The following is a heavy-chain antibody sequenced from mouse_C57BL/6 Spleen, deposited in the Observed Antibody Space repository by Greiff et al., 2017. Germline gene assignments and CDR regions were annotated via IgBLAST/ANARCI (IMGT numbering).Heavy chain of an antibody. Sequence: DVKLQESGPGLVKPSQSLSLTCSVTGYSITSGYYWNWIRQFPGNKLEWMGYISYDGSNNYNPSLKNRISITRDTSKNQFFLKLNSVTTEDKATYYYARTYYYGSSYGYFDVWGKGTTVTGSS. CDR1: GYSITSGYY. V-gene: IGHV3-6*01. CDR2: ISYDGSN. CDR3: ARTYYYGSSYGYFDV. D-gene: IGHD1-1*01. J-gene: IGHJ1*03.